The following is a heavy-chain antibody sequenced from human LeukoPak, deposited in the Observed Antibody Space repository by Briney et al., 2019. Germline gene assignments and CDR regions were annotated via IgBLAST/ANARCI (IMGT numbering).Heavy chain of an antibody. V-gene: IGHV4-59*12. J-gene: IGHJ4*02. Sequence: PSETLSLTCTVSGGSISSYYWSWIRQPPGKGLEWVGYIYYSGSTNYNPSLKSRVTISVDTSKNQFSLKLSSVTAADTAVYYCARRASGSYHYWGQGTLVTVSS. CDR1: GGSISSYY. CDR3: ARRASGSYHY. D-gene: IGHD1-26*01. CDR2: IYYSGST.